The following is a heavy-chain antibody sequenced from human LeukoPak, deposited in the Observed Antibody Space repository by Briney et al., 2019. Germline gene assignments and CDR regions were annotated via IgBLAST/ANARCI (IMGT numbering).Heavy chain of an antibody. CDR3: ARDRSYGYNGPFDY. J-gene: IGHJ4*02. V-gene: IGHV3-33*01. D-gene: IGHD5-18*01. Sequence: PGGSLRLSCVASGFTFSNFGMHWVRQAPGKGLEWVAVIWYDGSNKYYADSVKGRFTISRDNSKNTLYLQMNSLRAEDTAVYYCARDRSYGYNGPFDYWGQGTLVTVSS. CDR1: GFTFSNFG. CDR2: IWYDGSNK.